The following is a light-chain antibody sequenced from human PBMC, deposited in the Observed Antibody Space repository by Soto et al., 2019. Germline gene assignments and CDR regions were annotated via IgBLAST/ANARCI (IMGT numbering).Light chain of an antibody. Sequence: EIVMTQSPVTLSLSPGERATVSCKTSQSVNTNLAWYQQKPGQVPRLLIYGPSTRAIGIPDRFSGSGSGTEFTLTITSLQSEDFAVYYCHQYHEWPMTFGQGTRLEIK. CDR1: QSVNTN. V-gene: IGKV3-15*01. J-gene: IGKJ5*01. CDR2: GPS. CDR3: HQYHEWPMT.